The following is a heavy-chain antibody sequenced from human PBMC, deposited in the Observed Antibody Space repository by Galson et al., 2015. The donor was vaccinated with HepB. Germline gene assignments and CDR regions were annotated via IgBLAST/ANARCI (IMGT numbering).Heavy chain of an antibody. D-gene: IGHD3-22*01. V-gene: IGHV2-5*02. CDR2: IYWDDDK. Sequence: PALVKPTQTLTLTCTFSGLSLSTSGVGVGWIRQPPGKALEWLALIYWDDDKRYSPSLKSRLTITKDTSKNQVVLTMTNMDPVDTATYYCAHSIAPVRGYYHYYFDYWGQGTLVTVSS. CDR1: GLSLSTSGVG. J-gene: IGHJ4*02. CDR3: AHSIAPVRGYYHYYFDY.